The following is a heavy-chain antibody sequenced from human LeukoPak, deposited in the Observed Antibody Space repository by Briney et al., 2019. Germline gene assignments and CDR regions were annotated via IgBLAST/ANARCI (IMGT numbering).Heavy chain of an antibody. CDR2: IYYSGST. CDR1: GGSISSSDW. V-gene: IGHV4-4*02. Sequence: SETLSLTCAVSGGSISSSDWWSWVRQPPGKGLEWLGQIYYSGSTNYNPSLKSRVTISVDKSKNQFSLKLSSVTAADTAVYYRARVSGSYFDYWGQGTLVTVSS. D-gene: IGHD1-26*01. CDR3: ARVSGSYFDY. J-gene: IGHJ4*02.